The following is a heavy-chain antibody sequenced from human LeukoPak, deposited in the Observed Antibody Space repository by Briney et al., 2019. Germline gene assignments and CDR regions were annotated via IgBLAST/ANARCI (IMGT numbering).Heavy chain of an antibody. CDR3: ARDDAYYSNYYFDY. CDR1: GYTFTSYG. V-gene: IGHV1-18*01. D-gene: IGHD4-11*01. Sequence: ASVKVSCKASGYTFTSYGISWVRQAPGQGLEWMGWISAYNGNTNYAQKLQGRVTMTTDTSTSTAYMELRSLGSDDTAVYYYARDDAYYSNYYFDYWGQGTLVTVSS. J-gene: IGHJ4*02. CDR2: ISAYNGNT.